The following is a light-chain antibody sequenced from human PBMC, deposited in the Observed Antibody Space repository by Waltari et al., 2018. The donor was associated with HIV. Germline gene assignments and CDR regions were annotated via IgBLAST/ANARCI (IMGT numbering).Light chain of an antibody. CDR3: MQGRQTPQVT. J-gene: IGKJ4*01. CDR2: LGS. CDR1: PSLLHSNGYSY. V-gene: IGKV2-28*01. Sequence: DIVMTQSPLSLPVTPGEPASISCRSSPSLLHSNGYSYWDWYLQKPGQSPQLLIYLGSNRASGVPDRFSGSGSGTDCTLKISRVEAEDAGMYYCMQGRQTPQVTFGGGTKVEIK.